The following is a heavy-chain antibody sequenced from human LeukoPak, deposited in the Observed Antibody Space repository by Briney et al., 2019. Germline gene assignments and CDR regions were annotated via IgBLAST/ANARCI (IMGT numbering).Heavy chain of an antibody. CDR1: GFTFSSYA. CDR2: ISGSGGST. Sequence: GGSLRLSCAASGFTFSSYAMSWVRQAPGKGLEWVSAISGSGGSTYYADSVKGRFTISRDNSKNTLYLQMNSLRAEDTDVYYCANWYYYDSSGYHSSFDYWGQGTLVTVSS. V-gene: IGHV3-23*01. J-gene: IGHJ4*02. CDR3: ANWYYYDSSGYHSSFDY. D-gene: IGHD3-22*01.